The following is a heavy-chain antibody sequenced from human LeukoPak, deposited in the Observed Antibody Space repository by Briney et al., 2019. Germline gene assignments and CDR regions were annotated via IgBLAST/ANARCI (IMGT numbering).Heavy chain of an antibody. CDR2: IYPRDSHT. D-gene: IGHD3-16*01. V-gene: IGHV5-51*01. J-gene: IGHJ3*01. CDR3: AILGEGELKLAFGV. Sequence: GESLKISRKGSGYSFTSYWIGWVRQMPGKGLEWMGIIYPRDSHTRYSPPFQCQLTISADKSITAAYLPGSSVTAPHTPLYYCAILGEGELKLAFGVWGQGSMVTV. CDR1: GYSFTSYW.